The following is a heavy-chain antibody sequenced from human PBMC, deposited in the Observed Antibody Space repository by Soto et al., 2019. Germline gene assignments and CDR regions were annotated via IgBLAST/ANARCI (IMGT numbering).Heavy chain of an antibody. Sequence: QVQLQESGPGLVKHSQTLSLTYTVSGGSISSGGYYWSWIRQHPGKGLEWIGYTYYSGSTYYNRYLKSRVTISVDTSKTHFSPKLSSVTAADTAVYYCAGSDSGSPGGTLRYWGQGTLVTVSS. CDR1: GGSISSGGYY. D-gene: IGHD1-26*01. J-gene: IGHJ4*02. CDR3: AGSDSGSPGGTLRY. CDR2: TYYSGST. V-gene: IGHV4-31*03.